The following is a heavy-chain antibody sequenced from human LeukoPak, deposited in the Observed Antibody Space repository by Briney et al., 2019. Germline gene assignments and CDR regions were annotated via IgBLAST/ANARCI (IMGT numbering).Heavy chain of an antibody. CDR3: ARVGEYYYYYMDV. CDR1: GGSISSYY. V-gene: IGHV4-59*01. Sequence: SETLSLTCTDSGGSISSYYWSWIRQPPGKGLEWIGYIYYSGSTNYNPSLKSRVTISVDTSKNQFSLKLSSVTAADTAVYYCARVGEYYYYYMDVWGKGTTVTVSS. J-gene: IGHJ6*03. CDR2: IYYSGST. D-gene: IGHD3-16*01.